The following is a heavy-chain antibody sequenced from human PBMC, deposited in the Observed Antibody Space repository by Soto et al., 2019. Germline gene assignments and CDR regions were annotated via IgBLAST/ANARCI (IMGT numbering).Heavy chain of an antibody. Sequence: SETLSLNCPLSGYSIRSGGYYWSWIRQHPGKGLEWIGYIYYSGSTYYNPSLKSRVTISLDTSKNQFSLKLTSVTAADTAVYYCARDRSRAGYFDYWGQGTLVTVSP. CDR3: ARDRSRAGYFDY. D-gene: IGHD6-13*01. CDR2: IYYSGST. CDR1: GYSIRSGGYY. V-gene: IGHV4-31*03. J-gene: IGHJ4*02.